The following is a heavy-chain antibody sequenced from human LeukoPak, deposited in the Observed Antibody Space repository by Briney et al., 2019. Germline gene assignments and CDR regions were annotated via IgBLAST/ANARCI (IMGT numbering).Heavy chain of an antibody. D-gene: IGHD6-19*01. J-gene: IGHJ5*02. CDR3: ARDFRYLYSSGWYPTLNP. CDR2: IKQDGSEK. V-gene: IGHV3-7*01. Sequence: PGGSLGLSCAASGFTFSSYWMSWVRQAPGKGLEWVANIKQDGSEKYYVDSVKGRFTISRDNAKNSLYLQMNSLRAKDTAVYYCARDFRYLYSSGWYPTLNPWGQGTLVTVSS. CDR1: GFTFSSYW.